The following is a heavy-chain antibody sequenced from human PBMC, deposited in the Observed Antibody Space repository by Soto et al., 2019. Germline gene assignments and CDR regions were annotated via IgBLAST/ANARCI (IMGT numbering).Heavy chain of an antibody. CDR1: GYNFAGYW. Sequence: GESLKISCKTSGYNFAGYWIGWVRQMPGKGLEWLGIIFPGDSDTKYSPSFQGQVIISADKSIRTAYLQWSSLKASDTAIYYGARQSGMDVWGQGTTVTVSS. CDR3: ARQSGMDV. V-gene: IGHV5-51*01. D-gene: IGHD5-12*01. J-gene: IGHJ6*02. CDR2: IFPGDSDT.